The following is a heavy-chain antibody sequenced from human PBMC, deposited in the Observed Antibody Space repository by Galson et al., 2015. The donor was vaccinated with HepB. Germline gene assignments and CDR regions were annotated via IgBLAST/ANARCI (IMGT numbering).Heavy chain of an antibody. D-gene: IGHD2-15*01. J-gene: IGHJ4*02. CDR1: GFTVSSNY. CDR3: ARAAYCSGGSCYGY. CDR2: IYSGGST. V-gene: IGHV3-66*01. Sequence: SLRLSCAASGFTVSSNYMSWVRQAPGKGLEWVSVIYSGGSTYYADSVKGRFTISRDNSKNTLYLQMNSLRAEDTAVYYCARAAYCSGGSCYGYWGQGTLVTASS.